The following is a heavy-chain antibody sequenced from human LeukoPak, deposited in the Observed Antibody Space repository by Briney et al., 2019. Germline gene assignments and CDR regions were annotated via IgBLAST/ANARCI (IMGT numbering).Heavy chain of an antibody. V-gene: IGHV4-59*01. J-gene: IGHJ4*02. CDR2: IYYSGST. CDR1: GGSISSYY. CDR3: ASSRDGYDWAYFDY. Sequence: PSETLSLTCTVSGGSISSYYWSWIRQPPGKGLERIGYIYYSGSTNYNPSLKSRVTISVDTSKNQFSLKLSSVTAADTAVYYCASSRDGYDWAYFDYWGQGTLVTVSS. D-gene: IGHD5-12*01.